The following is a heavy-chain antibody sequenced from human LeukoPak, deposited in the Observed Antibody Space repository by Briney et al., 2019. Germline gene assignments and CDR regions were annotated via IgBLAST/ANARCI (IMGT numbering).Heavy chain of an antibody. CDR1: GYTFTGYY. V-gene: IGHV1-2*02. J-gene: IGHJ4*02. Sequence: ASVKDSCKASGYTFTGYYMHWVRQAPGQGLEWMGWINPNSGCTNYAQKFQGRVTMTRDTSISTAYMELSRLRSDDTAVYYCARSPLWFGELYSDYWGQGTLVTVSS. CDR2: INPNSGCT. D-gene: IGHD3-10*01. CDR3: ARSPLWFGELYSDY.